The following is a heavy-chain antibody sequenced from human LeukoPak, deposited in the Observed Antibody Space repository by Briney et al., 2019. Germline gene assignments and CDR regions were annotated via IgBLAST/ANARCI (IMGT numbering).Heavy chain of an antibody. D-gene: IGHD2-2*01. CDR1: GGSFSGYY. CDR2: INHSGST. CDR3: ARVHCSSTSCFFFDY. Sequence: SETLSLTCAVYGGSFSGYYWSWIRQPPGKGLEWIGEINHSGSTNYNPSLKSRVTISVDTSKNQFSLKLSSVTAADTAVYYCARVHCSSTSCFFFDYWGQGTLVTVSS. J-gene: IGHJ4*02. V-gene: IGHV4-34*01.